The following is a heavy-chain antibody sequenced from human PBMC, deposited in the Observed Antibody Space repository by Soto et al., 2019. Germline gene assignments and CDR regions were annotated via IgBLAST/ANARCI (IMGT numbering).Heavy chain of an antibody. CDR1: GFTLSGYA. Sequence: EVQLAESGGGLAQPGGSLRLSCAASGFTLSGYAMDWVRQAPGKGLEYVSGISSNGVGTYYANSVQGRFTISRDNSKNTVYLQMGTLRPEDMAVYYCARRARPDFYYMDVGGKGTTFTVSS. V-gene: IGHV3-64*01. D-gene: IGHD6-6*01. J-gene: IGHJ6*03. CDR2: ISSNGVGT. CDR3: ARRARPDFYYMDV.